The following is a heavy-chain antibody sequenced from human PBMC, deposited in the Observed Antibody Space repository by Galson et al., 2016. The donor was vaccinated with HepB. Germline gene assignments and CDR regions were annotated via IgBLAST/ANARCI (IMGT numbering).Heavy chain of an antibody. V-gene: IGHV4-39*01. Sequence: ETLSLTCTVSGDSISSTSFYWGWIRQPPGKGLEWIGSIYYSGITQYSPSLTGRIRISVDTSKNQFSLKVNSVTAADTAVYYCARQGTRWQLLSYEAFDIWGQGTMVTVSS. J-gene: IGHJ3*02. D-gene: IGHD1-26*01. CDR3: ARQGTRWQLLSYEAFDI. CDR1: GDSISSTSFY. CDR2: IYYSGIT.